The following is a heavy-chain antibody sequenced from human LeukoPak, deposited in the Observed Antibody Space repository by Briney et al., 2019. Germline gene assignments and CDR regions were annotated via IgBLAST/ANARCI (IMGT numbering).Heavy chain of an antibody. CDR2: ISTNGGST. D-gene: IGHD7-27*01. Sequence: RPGGSLRLSCAASGFTFSSYAMHWVRQAPGKGLEYVSAISTNGGSTYYANFVKGRFTISRDNSKNTLYLQMGSLRPEDMAVYYCARESNWASWPFDYWGQGTLVTVSS. CDR1: GFTFSSYA. CDR3: ARESNWASWPFDY. V-gene: IGHV3-64*01. J-gene: IGHJ4*02.